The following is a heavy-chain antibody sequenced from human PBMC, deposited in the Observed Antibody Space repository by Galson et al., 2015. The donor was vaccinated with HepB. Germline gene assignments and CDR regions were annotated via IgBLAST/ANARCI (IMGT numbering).Heavy chain of an antibody. Sequence: SETLSLTCTVSGGSISSYYWSWIRRPAGKGLEWIGRIYTSGSTNYNPSLKGRVSMSADTSKNQFSLKLNSVTAADAAVYYCARVAMAGFVDYWGQGILVTVSS. CDR1: GGSISSYY. CDR2: IYTSGST. D-gene: IGHD6-19*01. J-gene: IGHJ4*02. V-gene: IGHV4-4*07. CDR3: ARVAMAGFVDY.